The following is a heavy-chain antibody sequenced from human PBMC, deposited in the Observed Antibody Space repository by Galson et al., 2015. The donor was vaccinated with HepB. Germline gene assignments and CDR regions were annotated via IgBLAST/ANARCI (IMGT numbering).Heavy chain of an antibody. D-gene: IGHD2/OR15-2a*01. CDR1: GDSVSSDGAA. CDR2: TYHRSRWYY. Sequence: CAISGDSVSSDGAAWNWIRQSPSRGLEWLGRTYHRSRWYYDYAVSVQSRIIINSDTSKNQFSLQLKSVTPEDTAVYYCARDGYLGLLYYFDYWSQGTLVTVSS. CDR3: ARDGYLGLLYYFDY. V-gene: IGHV6-1*01. J-gene: IGHJ4*02.